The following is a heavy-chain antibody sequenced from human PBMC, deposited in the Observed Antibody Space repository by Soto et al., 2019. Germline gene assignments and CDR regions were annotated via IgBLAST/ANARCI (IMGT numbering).Heavy chain of an antibody. D-gene: IGHD3-3*01. Sequence: QLQLQESGPGLVKPSETLSLTCNVSGGSISSSSYYWGWIRQPPGKGLELIGSIYYSGSTYYNPCLMSRITVSVDTSKNQFSLKLSSVTTADTAVYYCARVGYDFRSGYTIPHYVLRFFDYWGQGTLVTVSS. J-gene: IGHJ4*02. V-gene: IGHV4-39*01. CDR3: ARVGYDFRSGYTIPHYVLRFFDY. CDR1: GGSISSSSYY. CDR2: IYYSGST.